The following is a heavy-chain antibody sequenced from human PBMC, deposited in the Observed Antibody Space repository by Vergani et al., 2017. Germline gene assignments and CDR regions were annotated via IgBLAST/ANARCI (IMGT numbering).Heavy chain of an antibody. CDR1: GYTFTNYD. J-gene: IGHJ5*02. CDR2: MNPQSGMR. D-gene: IGHD6-13*01. Sequence: QEHLVQSGAEVKKPGASVKVSCKASGYTFTNYDVHWVRQARGQGLERMGWMNPQSGMRGHGQKFQGRLSMSRNTSTSTAYMELSSLTSEDTALYYCARGGVAADGTPWNNWFDPWGQGTLVTVSS. CDR3: ARGGVAADGTPWNNWFDP. V-gene: IGHV1-8*01.